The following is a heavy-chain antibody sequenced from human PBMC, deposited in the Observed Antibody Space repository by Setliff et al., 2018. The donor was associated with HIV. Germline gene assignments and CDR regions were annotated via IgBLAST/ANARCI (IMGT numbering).Heavy chain of an antibody. CDR2: INPSDGRT. CDR1: GYTFTNYY. Sequence: ASVKGSCKASGYTFTNYYMHWVRQAPGQGLEWMGMINPSDGRTNYVQNLQGRLAMARDTSTSTVYMELSSLRSEDTAVYYCARYLAPYYYYGMDVWGQGTTVTVSS. CDR3: ARYLAPYYYYGMDV. V-gene: IGHV1-46*01. J-gene: IGHJ6*02.